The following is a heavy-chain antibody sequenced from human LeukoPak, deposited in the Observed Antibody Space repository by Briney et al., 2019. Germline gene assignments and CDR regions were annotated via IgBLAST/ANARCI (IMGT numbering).Heavy chain of an antibody. CDR3: ARGWELPKYYYYGMDV. V-gene: IGHV1-18*01. CDR1: GYTFTSYG. CDR2: ISAYNGNT. J-gene: IGHJ6*02. D-gene: IGHD1-26*01. Sequence: GASVKVSRKASGYTFTSYGISWVRQAPGQGLEWMGWISAYNGNTNYAQKLQGRVTMTTDTSTSTAYMELRSLRSDDTAVYYCARGWELPKYYYYGMDVWGQGTTVTVSS.